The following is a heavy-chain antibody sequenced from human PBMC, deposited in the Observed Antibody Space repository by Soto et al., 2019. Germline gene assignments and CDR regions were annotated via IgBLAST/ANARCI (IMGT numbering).Heavy chain of an antibody. CDR2: MNPNSGNT. CDR1: VYTFTSYD. V-gene: IGHV1-8*01. J-gene: IGHJ6*02. CDR3: ARAREYYYGMDV. Sequence: QVQLVQSGAEVKKPGASVKVSCKASVYTFTSYDINWVRQATGQGLEWMGWMNPNSGNTGYAQKFQGRVTMTRNTSISTAYMELSSLRSEDTAVYYRARAREYYYGMDVWGQGTTVTVSS.